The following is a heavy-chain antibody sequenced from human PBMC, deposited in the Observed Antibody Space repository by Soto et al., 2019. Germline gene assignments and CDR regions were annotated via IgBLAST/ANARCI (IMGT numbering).Heavy chain of an antibody. CDR2: IYYSGST. Sequence: LSLTCTVSGGSISSSSYYWGWIRQPPGKGLEWIGSIYYSGSTYYNPSLKSRVTISVDTSKNQFSLKLSSVTAADTAVYYCATTPSYDSSGYYHPTIDYWGQGTLVTVSS. CDR3: ATTPSYDSSGYYHPTIDY. CDR1: GGSISSSSYY. V-gene: IGHV4-39*01. J-gene: IGHJ4*02. D-gene: IGHD3-22*01.